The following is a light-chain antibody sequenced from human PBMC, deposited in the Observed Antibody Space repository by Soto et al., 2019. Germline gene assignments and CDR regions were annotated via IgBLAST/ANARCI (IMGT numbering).Light chain of an antibody. CDR2: SNN. V-gene: IGLV1-44*01. CDR1: SSNIGSNT. Sequence: SDRTQVLSGYGIDGRRLSITCSGSSSNIGSNTVNWYQQLPGTAPKLLIYSNNQRPSGVPDRFSGSKSGTSASLAISGLQSEDEADYYCAAWDDSLNGLYVFGTGPKVTVL. CDR3: AAWDDSLNGLYV. J-gene: IGLJ1*01.